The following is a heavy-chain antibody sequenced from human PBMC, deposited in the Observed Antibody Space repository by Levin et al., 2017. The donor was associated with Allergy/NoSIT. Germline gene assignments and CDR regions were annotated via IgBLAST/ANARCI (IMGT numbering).Heavy chain of an antibody. CDR3: ARGGLRDYYGSGTYLFDY. V-gene: IGHV1-2*02. J-gene: IGHJ4*02. D-gene: IGHD3-10*01. CDR1: GYTFTGYF. CDR2: INPYSGAT. Sequence: GESLKISCKASGYTFTGYFMHWVRQAPGQGLEWMGWINPYSGATNFAQKFQGRVTMTRDTSIGTAYMELSRLKSDDTAVYYCARGGLRDYYGSGTYLFDYWGQGTLVTVSS.